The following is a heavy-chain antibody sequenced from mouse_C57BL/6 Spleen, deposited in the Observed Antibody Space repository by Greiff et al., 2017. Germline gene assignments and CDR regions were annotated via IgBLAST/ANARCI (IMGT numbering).Heavy chain of an antibody. CDR1: GYTFTSYW. D-gene: IGHD2-4*01. J-gene: IGHJ4*01. CDR3: ARGIYYEDYYAMDY. V-gene: IGHV1-64*01. CDR2: IHPNSGST. Sequence: QVQLKQPGAELVKPGASVKLSCKASGYTFTSYWMHWVKQRPGQGLEWIGMIHPNSGSTNYNEKFKSKATLTVDKSSSTAYMRLSSLTSEDSAVYYCARGIYYEDYYAMDYWGQGTSVTVSS.